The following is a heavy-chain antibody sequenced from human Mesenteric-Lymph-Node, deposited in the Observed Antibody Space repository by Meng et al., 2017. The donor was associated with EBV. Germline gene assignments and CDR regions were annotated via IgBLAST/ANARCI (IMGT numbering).Heavy chain of an antibody. D-gene: IGHD6-19*01. Sequence: HLKGAGHALVMPSDTLSFPCTFRGGSISSSSYYWGWIRQPPGKGLEWIGNIYYSGSTYYSPSLESRVTISVDTSKNQFSLKLSSVTAADSAVYYCARRISSGWMDSWGQGTLVTVSS. CDR2: IYYSGST. CDR1: GGSISSSSYY. CDR3: ARRISSGWMDS. J-gene: IGHJ5*01. V-gene: IGHV4-39*01.